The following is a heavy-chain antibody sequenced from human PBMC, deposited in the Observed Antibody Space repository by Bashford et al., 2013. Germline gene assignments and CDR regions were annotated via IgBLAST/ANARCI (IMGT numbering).Heavy chain of an antibody. Sequence: GGSLRLSCVASGFSFTLAWMTWVRQAPGKGLEWVGRIRSQTDGGAADYAAPVKGRFTISRDDSKNTLYLQMNNLKTEDTAVYYCVKFKLDYSDFYYYFMDVWGNGTTVTVSS. CDR2: IRSQTDGGAA. V-gene: IGHV3-15*01. D-gene: IGHD2-15*01. J-gene: IGHJ6*03. CDR3: VKFKLDYSDFYYYFMDV. CDR1: GFSFTLAW.